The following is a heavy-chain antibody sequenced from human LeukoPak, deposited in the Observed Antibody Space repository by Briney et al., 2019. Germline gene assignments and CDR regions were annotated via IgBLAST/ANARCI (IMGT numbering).Heavy chain of an antibody. CDR3: AKGGGATTYNFDY. J-gene: IGHJ4*02. V-gene: IGHV3-23*01. CDR2: ITVSGGTT. CDR1: EFTVSSYA. D-gene: IGHD5-24*01. Sequence: AGSLSLSCAASEFTVSSYAMQWVRQAPGKGLEWVSGITVSGGTTYYTDSVKGRFTISRDNSKNTVNLQMNSRRAEDTAVYYCAKGGGATTYNFDYWGQGTLVTVSS.